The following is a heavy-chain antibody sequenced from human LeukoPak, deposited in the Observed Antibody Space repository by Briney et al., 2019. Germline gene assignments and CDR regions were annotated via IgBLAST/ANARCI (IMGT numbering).Heavy chain of an antibody. CDR1: GFTVSSNY. CDR3: AKDSVYCSGDICYSYYFDY. D-gene: IGHD2-15*01. Sequence: GGSLRLSCAASGFTVSSNYMSWVRQAPGKGLEWVSIIYSGGSTYYADSVKGRFTISRDNSKNTLYLQMNSLRVEDTAEYYCAKDSVYCSGDICYSYYFDYWGQGTLVTVSS. J-gene: IGHJ4*02. V-gene: IGHV3-53*05. CDR2: IYSGGST.